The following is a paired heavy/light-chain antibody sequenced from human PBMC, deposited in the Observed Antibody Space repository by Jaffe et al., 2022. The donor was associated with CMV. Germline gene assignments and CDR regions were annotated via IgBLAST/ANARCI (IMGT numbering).Heavy chain of an antibody. CDR1: GFTFSSYG. CDR2: IWYDGSNK. J-gene: IGHJ6*02. V-gene: IGHV3-33*01. Sequence: QVQLVESGGGVVQPGRSLRLSCAASGFTFSSYGMHWVRQAPGKGLEWVAVIWYDGSNKYYADSVKGRFTISRDNSKNTLYLQMNSLRAEDTAVYYCAREVSAGPTYYYYGMDVWGQGTTVTVSS. CDR3: AREVSAGPTYYYYGMDV. D-gene: IGHD2-21*01.
Light chain of an antibody. V-gene: IGLV2-23*02. CDR2: EVS. J-gene: IGLJ2*01. Sequence: QSALTQPASVSGSPGQSITISCTGTSSDVGSYNLVSWYQQHPGKAPKLMIYEVSKRPSGVSNRFSGSKSGNTASLTISGLQAEDEADYYCCSYAGSSTFLFGGGTKLTVL. CDR1: SSDVGSYNL. CDR3: CSYAGSSTFL.